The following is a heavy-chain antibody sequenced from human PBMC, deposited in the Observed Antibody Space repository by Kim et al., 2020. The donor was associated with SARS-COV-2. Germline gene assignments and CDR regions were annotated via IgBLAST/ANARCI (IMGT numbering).Heavy chain of an antibody. CDR3: VKDLPDYGEGSGMDV. V-gene: IGHV3-33*06. J-gene: IGHJ6*02. D-gene: IGHD4-17*01. Sequence: GGSLRLSCAASGFIFSAYGMHWVRQAPGKGLEWLAVTWYDGSNKKYLDAVKGRFTISRDNSKDTLYLQMNSLTAEDTAVYYCVKDLPDYGEGSGMDVWGQGTTVTVSS. CDR2: TWYDGSNK. CDR1: GFIFSAYG.